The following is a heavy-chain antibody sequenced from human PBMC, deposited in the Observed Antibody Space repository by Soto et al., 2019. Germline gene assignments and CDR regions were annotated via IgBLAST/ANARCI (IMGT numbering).Heavy chain of an antibody. Sequence: PEGALKLTWSASGLTLRSYAKHWVRQAPGKGLEWVAVISYDGSNKYYADSVKGRFTISRDNSKNTLYLQMNSLRAEDTAVYYCAGSYIAAAGTPYYYYGMDVWGQGTTVTVSS. D-gene: IGHD6-13*01. J-gene: IGHJ6*02. CDR3: AGSYIAAAGTPYYYYGMDV. CDR1: GLTLRSYA. V-gene: IGHV3-30-3*01. CDR2: ISYDGSNK.